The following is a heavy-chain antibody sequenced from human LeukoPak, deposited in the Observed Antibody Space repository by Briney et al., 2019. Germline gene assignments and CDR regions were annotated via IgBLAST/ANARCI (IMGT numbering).Heavy chain of an antibody. V-gene: IGHV1-8*01. Sequence: ASVKVSCKASGYTFTSYDINWVRLATGQGLEWMGWMNPNSGNTGYAQKFQGRVTMTRNTSISTAYMELSSLRSEDTAVYYCARGQFLEWLLPGDYYYGMDVWGQGTTVTVSS. CDR2: MNPNSGNT. CDR1: GYTFTSYD. D-gene: IGHD3-3*01. J-gene: IGHJ6*02. CDR3: ARGQFLEWLLPGDYYYGMDV.